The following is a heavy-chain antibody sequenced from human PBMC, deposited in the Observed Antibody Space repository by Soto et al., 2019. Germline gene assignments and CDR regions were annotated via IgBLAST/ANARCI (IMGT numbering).Heavy chain of an antibody. J-gene: IGHJ6*02. V-gene: IGHV4-30-4*01. CDR2: IYYSGST. Sequence: SETLSLTCTVSGGSISSGDYYWSWIRQPPGKGLEWIGYIYYSGSTYYNPSLKSRVTISVDTSKNQFSLKLSSVTAADTAVYYCARVSYDFWSGYSTGGGPCYYYYGTDVWGQGTTVTVSS. CDR1: GGSISSGDYY. CDR3: ARVSYDFWSGYSTGGGPCYYYYGTDV. D-gene: IGHD3-3*01.